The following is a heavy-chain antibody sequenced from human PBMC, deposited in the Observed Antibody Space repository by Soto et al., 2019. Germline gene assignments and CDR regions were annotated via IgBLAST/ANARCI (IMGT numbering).Heavy chain of an antibody. V-gene: IGHV1-3*01. Sequence: QVQLVQSGAEVKKPGASVRLSCKVSGTSFDNFAVHWVRQTPGQRPEWMGRINVGDDKTKYSEKFQGRVIVSYDTSATTAYMELRALSSEDTAVYYCARAKYDYIWGSYHPFDQWAQGAQVTVAS. CDR2: INVGDDKT. CDR1: GTSFDNFA. CDR3: ARAKYDYIWGSYHPFDQ. J-gene: IGHJ4*02. D-gene: IGHD3-16*02.